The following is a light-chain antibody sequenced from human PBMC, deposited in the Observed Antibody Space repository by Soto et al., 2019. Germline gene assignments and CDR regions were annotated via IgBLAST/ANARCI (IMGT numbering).Light chain of an antibody. CDR2: LESTGSY. CDR1: SGHSNHI. V-gene: IGLV4-60*02. CDR3: ETWDSHTWV. Sequence: QPVLTQSSSASASLGSSVKLTCTLNSGHSNHIIAWHQQQPGKAPRYLMKLESTGSYKKGSGVPDRLSGSRSGADRYLTIPSHQFEDEADYYRETWDSHTWVFGPGTELTV. J-gene: IGLJ3*02.